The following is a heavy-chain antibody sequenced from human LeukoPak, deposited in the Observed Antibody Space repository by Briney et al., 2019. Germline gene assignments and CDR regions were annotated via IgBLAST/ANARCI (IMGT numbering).Heavy chain of an antibody. CDR3: ARGGGRSAWDTRNWFDP. D-gene: IGHD2-15*01. J-gene: IGHJ5*02. CDR2: IWYDGSNK. CDR1: GFTFSSYG. Sequence: PGGSLRLSCAASGFTFSSYGMHWVRQAPGKGLEWVAVIWYDGSNKYYADSVKGRFTISRDNSKNTLNLQMNSLRAEDTAVYYCARGGGRSAWDTRNWFDPWGQGTLVTVSS. V-gene: IGHV3-33*01.